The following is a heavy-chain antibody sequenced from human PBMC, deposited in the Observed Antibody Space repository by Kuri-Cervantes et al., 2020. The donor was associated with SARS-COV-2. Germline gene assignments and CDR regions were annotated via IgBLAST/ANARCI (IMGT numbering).Heavy chain of an antibody. CDR2: ISYDGNNL. CDR3: ARETPEHTSSWFDY. Sequence: GGSLRLSCAASGFTFSSYAMSWVRQAPGKGLEWVAIISYDGNNLYADAVKGRFTISRDNSKNTLHLQMNSLRPEDTAVYYCARETPEHTSSWFDYWGQGSLVTVSS. CDR1: GFTFSSYA. J-gene: IGHJ4*02. V-gene: IGHV3-30*03. D-gene: IGHD6-13*01.